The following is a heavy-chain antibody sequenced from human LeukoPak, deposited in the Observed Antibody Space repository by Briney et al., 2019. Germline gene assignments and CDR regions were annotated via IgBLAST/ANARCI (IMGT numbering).Heavy chain of an antibody. CDR1: GGSISSYY. J-gene: IGHJ4*02. CDR2: IYYSGST. D-gene: IGHD6-19*01. V-gene: IGHV4-59*08. Sequence: SETLSLTCTVSGGSISSYYWSWIRQPPGKGLEWIGYIYYSGSTNYNPSLKSRVTISVDTSKNQFSLKLSSVTAADTAVYYCARHIIGYSSGWYESYYFDYWGQGTLVTVSS. CDR3: ARHIIGYSSGWYESYYFDY.